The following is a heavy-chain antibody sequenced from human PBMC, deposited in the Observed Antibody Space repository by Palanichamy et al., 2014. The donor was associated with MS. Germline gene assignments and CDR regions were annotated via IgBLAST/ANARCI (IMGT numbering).Heavy chain of an antibody. CDR1: GFIVSSNY. D-gene: IGHD2-15*01. Sequence: EVQLVESGGNLIQPGGSLRLSCAASGFIVSSNYMTWVRQAPGKGLEWVSVIYSGGTTRYADSVQGRFTISRDSSKNTLYLQMNSLRVEDTAMYYCARGSCSGGTCYQFDYWGQRTLVTVSS. CDR2: IYSGGTT. V-gene: IGHV3-53*01. J-gene: IGHJ4*02. CDR3: ARGSCSGGTCYQFDY.